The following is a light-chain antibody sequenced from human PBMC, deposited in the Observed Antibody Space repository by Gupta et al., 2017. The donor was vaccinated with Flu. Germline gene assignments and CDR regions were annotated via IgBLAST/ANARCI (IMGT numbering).Light chain of an antibody. CDR3: QQYYNVPVS. V-gene: IGKV1-33*01. CDR1: QDISNY. J-gene: IGKJ4*01. Sequence: DIQMTQSPSSMSACVGDRVTITCQARQDISNYLNWYQQKPGTAPKLLIYDASKVETGVPSRFSGSGSGTXFTFTIXSLQPEDIATYYCQQYYNVPVSFGXGTKVEIK. CDR2: DAS.